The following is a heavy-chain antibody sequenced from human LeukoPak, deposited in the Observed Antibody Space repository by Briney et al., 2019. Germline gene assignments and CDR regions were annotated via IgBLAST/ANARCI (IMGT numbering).Heavy chain of an antibody. CDR3: ARVRGVRSIDAFDI. D-gene: IGHD2-8*02. V-gene: IGHV4-34*12. CDR1: GGSFSGHY. Sequence: SETLSLTCAVSGGSFSGHYWSWIRQSPGEGLEWIGEIVHSGNTNYNPSLKGRLTISVDTSKNQFSLKLSSVTAADTAVYYCARVRGVRSIDAFDIWGQGTMVTVSS. J-gene: IGHJ3*02. CDR2: IVHSGNT.